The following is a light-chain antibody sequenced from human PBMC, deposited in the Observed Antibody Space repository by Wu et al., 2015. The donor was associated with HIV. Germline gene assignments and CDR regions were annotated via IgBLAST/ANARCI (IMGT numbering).Light chain of an antibody. V-gene: IGKV3-11*01. CDR1: QSVNRY. CDR3: QQGSDWPT. CDR2: DTS. J-gene: IGKJ4*01. Sequence: EIVLTQSPATLSLSPGERATLSCRASQSVNRYLAWYQQKPGQAPRLLIYDTSDRATGIPARFSGSGSGTDFTLTISSLEPEDFAVYYCQQGSDWPTSGGGTKVEI.